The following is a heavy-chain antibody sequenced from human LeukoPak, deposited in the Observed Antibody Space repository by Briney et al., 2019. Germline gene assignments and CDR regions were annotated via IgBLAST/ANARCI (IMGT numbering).Heavy chain of an antibody. CDR1: GFTFSSYW. V-gene: IGHV3-7*05. J-gene: IGHJ6*02. CDR3: ARDPYSSSWSYGMDV. D-gene: IGHD6-13*01. CDR2: IKQDGSEK. Sequence: GGSLRLSCTASGFTFSSYWMSWVRQTPEKGLEWVANIKQDGSEKVYVDSVKGRFTISRDNAKSSLYLQMSGLRAEDTAAYYCARDPYSSSWSYGMDVWGQGTTVTVSS.